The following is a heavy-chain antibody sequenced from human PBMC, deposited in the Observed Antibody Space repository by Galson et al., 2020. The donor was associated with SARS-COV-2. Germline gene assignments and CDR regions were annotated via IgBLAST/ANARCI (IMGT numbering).Heavy chain of an antibody. CDR2: IKSKTDGGTT. Sequence: GESLKISCAASGFTFSNAWMNWVRQAPGKGLEWVGRIKSKTDGGTTDYAAPVKGRFTISRDDSKNTLYLQMNSLKTEDTAVYYCTTAILRFLEWFGIDYWGQGTLVTVSS. CDR1: GFTFSNAW. CDR3: TTAILRFLEWFGIDY. V-gene: IGHV3-15*07. J-gene: IGHJ4*02. D-gene: IGHD3-3*01.